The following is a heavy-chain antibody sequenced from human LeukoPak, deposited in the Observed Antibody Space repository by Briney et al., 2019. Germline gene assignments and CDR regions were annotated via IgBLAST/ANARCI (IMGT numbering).Heavy chain of an antibody. CDR1: GFTVSSNY. D-gene: IGHD3-22*01. J-gene: IGHJ3*02. CDR3: ARAAEYYYDSSGDDAFDI. Sequence: PGGSLRLSCAASGFTVSSNYMSWVRQAPGKGLEWVSVIYSGGSTYYADSVKGRFTISRDNSKNTLYLQMNSLRAEDTAVYYCARAAEYYYDSSGDDAFDIWGQGTMVTVSS. CDR2: IYSGGST. V-gene: IGHV3-53*05.